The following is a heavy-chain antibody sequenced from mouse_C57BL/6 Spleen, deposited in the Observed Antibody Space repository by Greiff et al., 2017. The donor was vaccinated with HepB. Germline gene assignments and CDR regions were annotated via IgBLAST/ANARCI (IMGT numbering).Heavy chain of an antibody. D-gene: IGHD4-1*01. CDR1: GFTFSDYG. CDR3: ARPWPNWNYFDY. J-gene: IGHJ2*01. Sequence: EVHLVESGGGLVKPGGSLKLSCAASGFTFSDYGMHWVRQAPEKGLEWVAYISSGSSTIYYADTVKGRFTISRDNAKNTLFLQRTSLRSEDTAMYYCARPWPNWNYFDYWGQGTTLTVSS. V-gene: IGHV5-17*01. CDR2: ISSGSSTI.